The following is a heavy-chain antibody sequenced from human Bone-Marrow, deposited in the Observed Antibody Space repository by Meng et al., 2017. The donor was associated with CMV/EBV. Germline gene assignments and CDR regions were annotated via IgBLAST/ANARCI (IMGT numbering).Heavy chain of an antibody. J-gene: IGHJ6*02. V-gene: IGHV1-69*10. CDR1: GGTFSSYA. CDR3: ARDGYYDSSGYYYDYYYGMDV. CDR2: IIPILGIA. D-gene: IGHD3-22*01. Sequence: SVKVSCKASGGTFSSYAISWVRQAPGQGLEWMGGIIPILGIANYAQKFQGRVTITADKSTSTAYMELSSLRSEDTAVYYCARDGYYDSSGYYYDYYYGMDVWGQGTTATVSS.